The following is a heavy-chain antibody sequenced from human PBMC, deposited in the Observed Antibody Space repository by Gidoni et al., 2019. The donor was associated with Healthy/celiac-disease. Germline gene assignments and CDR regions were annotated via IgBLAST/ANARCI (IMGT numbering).Heavy chain of an antibody. Sequence: QVQLVESGGGVVQPGRSLRLSCAAPGFTFSSYAMHWVRQAPGKGLEWVAVISYDGSNKYYADSVKGRFTISRDNSKNTLYLQMNSLRAEDTAVYYCAREGYYDSSGYYSYYFDYWGQGTLVTVSS. CDR1: GFTFSSYA. CDR3: AREGYYDSSGYYSYYFDY. D-gene: IGHD3-22*01. CDR2: ISYDGSNK. V-gene: IGHV3-30-3*01. J-gene: IGHJ4*02.